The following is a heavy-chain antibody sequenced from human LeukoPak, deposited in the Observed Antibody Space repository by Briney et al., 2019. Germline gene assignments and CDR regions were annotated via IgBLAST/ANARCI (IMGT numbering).Heavy chain of an antibody. Sequence: PGGSLRLSCVTSGFTFSSYDMYWVRQAPGKGLEWVANIKEDGSIEDYVDSVKGRFTVSRDNAKNSLYLEMNSLRVEDTAVYYCVSQQVAPPWGQGTLVIVSS. D-gene: IGHD5-12*01. J-gene: IGHJ5*02. CDR1: GFTFSSYD. CDR2: IKEDGSIE. CDR3: VSQQVAPP. V-gene: IGHV3-7*01.